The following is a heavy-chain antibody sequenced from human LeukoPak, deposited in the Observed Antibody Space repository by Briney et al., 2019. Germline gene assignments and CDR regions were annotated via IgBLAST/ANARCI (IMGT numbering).Heavy chain of an antibody. CDR1: GFSFSSSR. CDR3: ARGGYGAWYFDL. J-gene: IGHJ2*01. V-gene: IGHV3-7*01. Sequence: GGSLRLSCAGYGFSFSSSRMTWVRQAPGKGLEWVATIKQDGSEKYYVDSVKGRFTISRDNAKNSLYLQMNNLRAEDTAVYYCARGGYGAWYFDLWGRGTLVTVSS. CDR2: IKQDGSEK. D-gene: IGHD2-15*01.